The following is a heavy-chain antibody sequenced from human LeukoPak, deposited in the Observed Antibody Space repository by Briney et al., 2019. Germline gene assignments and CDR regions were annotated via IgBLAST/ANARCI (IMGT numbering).Heavy chain of an antibody. J-gene: IGHJ4*02. CDR3: ARGPPNWGYDY. Sequence: GVSVKVSCKASGYTFTGYYMHWVRQATGQRPEWMGWMSPNSGDTGYAQKFQDRVTMTRNTSISTAYMELSSLRSDDTAVYYCARGPPNWGYDYWGPGTLVTVSS. CDR2: MSPNSGDT. D-gene: IGHD7-27*01. V-gene: IGHV1-8*02. CDR1: GYTFTGYY.